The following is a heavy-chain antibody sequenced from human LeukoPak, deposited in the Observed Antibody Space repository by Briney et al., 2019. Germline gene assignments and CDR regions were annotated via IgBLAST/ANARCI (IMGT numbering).Heavy chain of an antibody. V-gene: IGHV4-39*01. CDR1: GGSISSSSHY. D-gene: IGHD6-6*01. CDR2: IYYSGST. Sequence: SETLSLTCTVSGGSISSSSHYWGWIRQPPGKGLEWIGSIYYSGSTYYNPSLKSRVTISVDTSKNQFSLKLTSVTAADTAVYYCARAEGGSSIFAFDYWGQGTLVTVSS. CDR3: ARAEGGSSIFAFDY. J-gene: IGHJ4*02.